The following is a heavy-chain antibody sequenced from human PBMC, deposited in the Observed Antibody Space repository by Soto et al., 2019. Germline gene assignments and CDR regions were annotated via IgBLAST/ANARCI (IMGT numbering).Heavy chain of an antibody. CDR3: EREYYSTTTWIDY. J-gene: IGHJ4*02. V-gene: IGHV1-18*04. CDR2: VHPYEGTT. CDR1: GFTFTSYP. D-gene: IGHD1-26*01. Sequence: QVQLVQSAPEVKRPGASVKVSCKTSGFTFTSYPFSWVRQAPGQGLEWLAWVHPYEGTTKVAHQFRDRITLTTDTSAATVFKELKRLTSYDTTVYLCEREYYSTTTWIDYWGQGTLEAVSS.